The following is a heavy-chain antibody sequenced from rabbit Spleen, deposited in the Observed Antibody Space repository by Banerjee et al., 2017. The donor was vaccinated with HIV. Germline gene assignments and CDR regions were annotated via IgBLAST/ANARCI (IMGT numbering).Heavy chain of an antibody. V-gene: IGHV1S45*01. Sequence: QEQLEESGGDLVKPEGSLTLTCTASGFSFSSYWICWVRQAPGKGLEWIGCIYADTGLTFHASWAKGRFTISETSSTTVTLQMTSLTAADTATYFCARDSAGREDFNLWGPGTLVTVS. D-gene: IGHD4-2*01. CDR1: GFSFSSYW. CDR2: IYADTGLT. J-gene: IGHJ4*01. CDR3: ARDSAGREDFNL.